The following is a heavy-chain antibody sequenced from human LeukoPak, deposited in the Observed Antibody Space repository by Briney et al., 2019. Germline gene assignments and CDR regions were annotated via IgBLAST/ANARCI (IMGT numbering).Heavy chain of an antibody. Sequence: GGSLRLSCAASGFTFSSYWMSWVRQAPGKGLEFVSIVYGGDTTVYADSVKGRFTISRDTSKNTLYLQMNSLRAEDTAVYYCARPYDILTGYNDAFDIWGQGTMVTVSS. CDR2: VYGGDTT. D-gene: IGHD3-9*01. CDR3: ARPYDILTGYNDAFDI. V-gene: IGHV3-66*04. J-gene: IGHJ3*02. CDR1: GFTFSSYW.